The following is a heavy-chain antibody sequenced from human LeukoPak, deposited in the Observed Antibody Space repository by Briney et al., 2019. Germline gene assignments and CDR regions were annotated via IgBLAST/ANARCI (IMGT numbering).Heavy chain of an antibody. J-gene: IGHJ6*02. Sequence: SESLSLTCAVSVGSLTVDYRSGVRGRPGGGVGWVGYIYYNGNTNYSPALKSRVTMSVATSKNLFSLKESSVTAADTTVYYCARRRSNYYGMDVWGQGTTVTVSS. CDR3: ARRRSNYYGMDV. D-gene: IGHD1-26*01. V-gene: IGHV4-59*01. CDR1: VGSLTVDY. CDR2: IYYNGNT.